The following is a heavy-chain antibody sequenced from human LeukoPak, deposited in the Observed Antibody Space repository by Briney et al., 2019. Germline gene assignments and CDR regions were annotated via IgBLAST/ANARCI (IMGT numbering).Heavy chain of an antibody. CDR3: ARAQSLTAPAGTFANS. V-gene: IGHV1-2*02. CDR1: VYTFTGYF. Sequence: GASVKVSCKASVYTFTGYFLRWVRRAPGQGFEWMGWINPNSGDTSYTQTFQGRVTMTRDTSISTAYMELSSLRSDDTAVYYCARAQSLTAPAGTFANSWGQGTLVTVSS. J-gene: IGHJ4*02. CDR2: INPNSGDT. D-gene: IGHD6-13*01.